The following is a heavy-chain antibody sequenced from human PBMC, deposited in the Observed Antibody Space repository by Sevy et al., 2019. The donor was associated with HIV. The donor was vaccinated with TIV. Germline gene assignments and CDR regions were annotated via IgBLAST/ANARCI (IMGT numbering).Heavy chain of an antibody. CDR2: ISDYNGYT. CDR1: GYTSSSYG. Sequence: ASVKVSCKASGYTSSSYGISWVRQAPGQGLEWMGWISDYNGYTNYAHKFQGRVTMSTETSTRTAYMELRSLRSDDTAVYFCAREGYYYRSGTYRPPNYYGMDVWGQRTAVTVSS. D-gene: IGHD3-10*01. J-gene: IGHJ6*02. V-gene: IGHV1-18*01. CDR3: AREGYYYRSGTYRPPNYYGMDV.